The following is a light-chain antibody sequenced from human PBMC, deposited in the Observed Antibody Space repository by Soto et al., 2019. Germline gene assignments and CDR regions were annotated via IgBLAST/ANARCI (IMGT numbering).Light chain of an antibody. V-gene: IGLV2-23*02. CDR2: EVN. Sequence: QSVLTQPASVSGSPGQSITISCPGNSSDVGRHNLVSWYQHHPGNAPKLIIYEVNKRPSGISDRFSGSKSGDTASLTISGLQAEDETDYYCCSYAGSMTFVCGTGTKVTVL. CDR1: SSDVGRHNL. CDR3: CSYAGSMTFV. J-gene: IGLJ1*01.